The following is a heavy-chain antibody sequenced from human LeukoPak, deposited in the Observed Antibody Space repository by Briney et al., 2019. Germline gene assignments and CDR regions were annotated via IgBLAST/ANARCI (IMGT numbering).Heavy chain of an antibody. J-gene: IGHJ4*02. CDR2: IYYSGST. V-gene: IGHV4-30-4*01. D-gene: IGHD3-22*01. Sequence: PSETLSLTCTVSGGSISSGDYYWSWIRQPPGKGLEWIGYIYYSGSTYYNPSLKSRVTISVDTSKNQFSLKLSSVTAADTAVYYCARGCGYHTFLYFDYWGQGTLVTVSS. CDR1: GGSISSGDYY. CDR3: ARGCGYHTFLYFDY.